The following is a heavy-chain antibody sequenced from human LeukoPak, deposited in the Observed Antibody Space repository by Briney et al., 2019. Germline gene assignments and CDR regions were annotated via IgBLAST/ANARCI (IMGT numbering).Heavy chain of an antibody. CDR2: IIPILGTT. J-gene: IGHJ4*02. Sequence: SVKVSCKASGGTFSSYAISWVRPAPGQGLEWMGRIIPILGTTNYAQKFQGRVTITADEPTRTAYMELTYVRSDDTAVYYCTIIPNVILFTHYFEYWGQGTLVTVSS. V-gene: IGHV1-69*11. CDR3: TIIPNVILFTHYFEY. D-gene: IGHD2-21*01. CDR1: GGTFSSYA.